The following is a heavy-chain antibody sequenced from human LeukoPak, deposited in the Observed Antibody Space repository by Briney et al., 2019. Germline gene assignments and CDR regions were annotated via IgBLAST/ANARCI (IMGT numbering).Heavy chain of an antibody. CDR1: GGSFSGYY. CDR2: INHSGST. J-gene: IGHJ6*03. V-gene: IGHV4-34*01. Sequence: SETLSLTCAVYGGSFSGYYWSWIRQPPGKGLEWIGEINHSGSTNYNPSLKSRVTISVDTSKNQFSLKLSSVTAADTAVYYCARGRGLNYYYYYYYMDVWGKGTTVTVSS. D-gene: IGHD1-7*01. CDR3: ARGRGLNYYYYYYYMDV.